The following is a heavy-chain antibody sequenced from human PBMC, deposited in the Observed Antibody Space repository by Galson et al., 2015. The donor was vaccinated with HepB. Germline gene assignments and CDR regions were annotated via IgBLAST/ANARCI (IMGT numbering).Heavy chain of an antibody. CDR2: TFYRSKWYN. V-gene: IGHV6-1*01. J-gene: IGHJ6*02. CDR1: GDSVFSNTAA. CDR3: ARGIYSSTIFAMDV. D-gene: IGHD6-13*01. Sequence: CAISGDSVFSNTAAWNWIRQSPSRGLEWLGRTFYRSKWYNDYAVSVKGRITINPDTSKNQFSLQLNSVTPEDTAVYYCARGIYSSTIFAMDVWGQGTTVTVSS.